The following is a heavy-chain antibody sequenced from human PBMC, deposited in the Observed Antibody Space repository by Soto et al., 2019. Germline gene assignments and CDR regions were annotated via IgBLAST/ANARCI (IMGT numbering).Heavy chain of an antibody. J-gene: IGHJ4*02. D-gene: IGHD2-2*01. CDR3: ARRVVVVPAADIYYFDY. CDR2: IYYSGST. V-gene: IGHV4-39*01. CDR1: GGSISSSSYY. Sequence: SETLSLTCTVSGGSISSSSYYWGWIRQPPGKGLEWIGSIYYSGSTYYNPSLKSRVTISVDTSKNQFSLKLSSVTAADTAVYYCARRVVVVPAADIYYFDYWGQGTLVTVSS.